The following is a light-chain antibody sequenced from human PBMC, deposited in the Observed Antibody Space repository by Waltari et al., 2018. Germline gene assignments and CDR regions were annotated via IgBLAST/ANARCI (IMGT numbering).Light chain of an antibody. CDR3: MQASHTPSVA. Sequence: DIVMTQSPVSLPVTPGEPASIPCRSRRSLLHRNGYNHLDWYLQKPGQSPRLLIYLGSTRASGVPDRFSGSGSGTDFTLRISRVEAEDVGVYYCMQASHTPSVAFGGGTKVEIK. CDR2: LGS. V-gene: IGKV2-28*01. CDR1: RSLLHRNGYNH. J-gene: IGKJ4*01.